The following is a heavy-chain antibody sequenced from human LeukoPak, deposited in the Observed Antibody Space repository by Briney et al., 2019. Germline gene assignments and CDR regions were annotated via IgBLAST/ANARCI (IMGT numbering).Heavy chain of an antibody. CDR2: ISSSSSYI. CDR3: AYSYGYGY. V-gene: IGHV3-21*01. D-gene: IGHD5-18*01. Sequence: GGSLTLSCAASGFTFSSYSMKWVRQAPGKGREWVSSISSSSSYIHYADTVKGRFTVTRDNAKSSLYRQMSRLRAEDTAVYYYAYSYGYGYWGEGALVTVSS. J-gene: IGHJ4*02. CDR1: GFTFSSYS.